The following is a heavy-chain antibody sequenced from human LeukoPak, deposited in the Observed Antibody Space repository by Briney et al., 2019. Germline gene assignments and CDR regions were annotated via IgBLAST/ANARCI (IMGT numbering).Heavy chain of an antibody. CDR2: ISAYNGNT. CDR1: GYTFTSYG. J-gene: IGHJ3*02. D-gene: IGHD3-3*01. V-gene: IGHV1-18*01. Sequence: ASVKVSCKASGYTFTSYGISWVLQAPGQGLEWMGWISAYNGNTNYAQKLQGRVTMTTDTSTSTAYMELRSLRSDDTAVYYCARVYYDFWSGYEYDAFDIWGQGTMVTVSS. CDR3: ARVYYDFWSGYEYDAFDI.